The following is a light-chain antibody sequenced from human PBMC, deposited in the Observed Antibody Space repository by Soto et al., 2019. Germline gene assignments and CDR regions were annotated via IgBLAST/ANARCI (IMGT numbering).Light chain of an antibody. J-gene: IGKJ1*01. CDR2: GAS. CDR3: QQYNNWPWT. V-gene: IGKV3-15*01. CDR1: QSVSSN. Sequence: EIVMTQSPATLSVSPGERATLSCRASQSVSSNLAWYQQKPGQAPRLLIYGASTRDTGIPARFSRSGSGTEFTLSISSLQSEDFAVYYCQQYNNWPWTFGQGTKVEIK.